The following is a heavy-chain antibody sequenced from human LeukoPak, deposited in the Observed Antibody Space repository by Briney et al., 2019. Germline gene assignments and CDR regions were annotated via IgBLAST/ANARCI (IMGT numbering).Heavy chain of an antibody. V-gene: IGHV1-46*01. CDR1: GYTFPSYY. CDR2: INPSGGST. J-gene: IGHJ4*02. CDR3: TRDLFYHCSSTSCTGD. D-gene: IGHD2-2*01. Sequence: GASVKVSCKASGYTFPSYYMHWVRQAPGQGLEWMGIINPSGGSTSYAQKFQGRVTMTRDTSTSTVFMELSSLRSEDTAVYYCTRDLFYHCSSTSCTGDWGQGTLVTVSS.